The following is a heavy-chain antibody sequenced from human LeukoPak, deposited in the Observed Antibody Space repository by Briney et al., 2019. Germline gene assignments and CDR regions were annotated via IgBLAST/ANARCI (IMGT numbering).Heavy chain of an antibody. J-gene: IGHJ4*02. CDR3: ARGLKATVTTTFDY. V-gene: IGHV1-2*04. CDR1: GYTFTGYY. Sequence: GAPVEVSCKASGYTFTGYYMHWVRQAPGQGLEWMGWINPNSGGTNYAQKFQGWVTMTRDTSISTAYMELSRLRSDDTAVYYCARGLKATVTTTFDYWGQGTLVTVSS. D-gene: IGHD4-17*01. CDR2: INPNSGGT.